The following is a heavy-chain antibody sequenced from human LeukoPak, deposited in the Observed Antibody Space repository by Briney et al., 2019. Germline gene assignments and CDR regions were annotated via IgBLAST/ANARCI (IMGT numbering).Heavy chain of an antibody. CDR1: GFTFSSYG. D-gene: IGHD6-19*01. J-gene: IGHJ4*02. Sequence: GGSLRLSCAASGFTFSSYGMHWVRQAPGKGLEWVAFIQYDGSNKYYADSVKGRFTISRDNSKNTLYLQMNSLRAEDTAVYYCARLGLDYWGQGTLVTVSS. CDR2: IQYDGSNK. V-gene: IGHV3-30*02. CDR3: ARLGLDY.